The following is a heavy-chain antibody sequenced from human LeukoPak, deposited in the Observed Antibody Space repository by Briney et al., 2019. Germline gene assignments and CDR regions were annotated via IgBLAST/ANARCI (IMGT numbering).Heavy chain of an antibody. J-gene: IGHJ4*02. D-gene: IGHD6-13*01. CDR2: ISSSGGST. CDR1: GFTFSSYA. Sequence: GGSLTLSCAASGFTFSSYAMTWVRQAPGKGLEWVSGISSSGGSTYYGDSVKGRFTISRDNSKNTLYLQMDSLRAEDTAVYYCAKDRGYSSSWFDFDYWGQGALVTVPS. CDR3: AKDRGYSSSWFDFDY. V-gene: IGHV3-23*01.